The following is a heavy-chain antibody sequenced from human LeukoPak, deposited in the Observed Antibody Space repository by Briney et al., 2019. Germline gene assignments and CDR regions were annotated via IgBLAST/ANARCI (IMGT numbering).Heavy chain of an antibody. Sequence: GGSLRLSCAASGFTFSSYSMNWVRQAPGKGLEWVSSISSSSSYIYYADSVKGRFTISRDNAKNSLYLQMNSLRAEDTAVYYCARDFDSGGYYVPFDYWGQGTLVTVSS. CDR2: ISSSSSYI. D-gene: IGHD3-22*01. V-gene: IGHV3-21*01. J-gene: IGHJ4*02. CDR3: ARDFDSGGYYVPFDY. CDR1: GFTFSSYS.